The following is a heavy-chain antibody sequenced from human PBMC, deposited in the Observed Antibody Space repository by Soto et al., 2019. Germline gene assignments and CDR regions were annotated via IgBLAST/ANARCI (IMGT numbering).Heavy chain of an antibody. CDR2: IYYSGST. CDR3: ARVCGGDCHYGMDV. J-gene: IGHJ6*02. V-gene: IGHV4-31*03. CDR1: GGSISSGGYY. Sequence: QVQLQESGPGLVKPSQTLSLTCTVSGGSISSGGYYWSWIRQHPGKGLEWIGYIYYSGSTYYNPSLKGRVTISVDTSKNRFSLKLSSVTAADTAVYYCARVCGGDCHYGMDVWGQGTTVTVSS. D-gene: IGHD2-21*02.